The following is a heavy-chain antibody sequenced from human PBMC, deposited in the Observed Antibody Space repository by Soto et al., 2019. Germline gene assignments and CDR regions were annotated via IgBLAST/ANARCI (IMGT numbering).Heavy chain of an antibody. J-gene: IGHJ4*01. V-gene: IGHV3-53*01. CDR2: IYSAGST. Sequence: TGGSLRLSCAVSGLTVSRTQMSWVRQAPGKGLQWVSVIYSAGSTYYANAVKGRFTISRDISENKIFLELNGLTVDDTAVYYCARAREQEYSSSTLFDYWGRGTVVTVSS. CDR3: ARAREQEYSSSTLFDY. D-gene: IGHD6-6*01. CDR1: GLTVSRTQ.